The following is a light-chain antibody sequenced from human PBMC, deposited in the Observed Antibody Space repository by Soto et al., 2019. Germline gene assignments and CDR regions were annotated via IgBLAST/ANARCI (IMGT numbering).Light chain of an antibody. CDR3: QHYNSYSEA. V-gene: IGKV1-5*03. CDR2: KAS. J-gene: IGKJ1*01. Sequence: DIQMTQSPATLPGSLGDRVTITCRASQTISSWLAWYQQKPGKAPKLLIYKASSLKSGVPSRFSGSLYGTEFNLTISSLQTDDFATYYCQHYNSYSEAFGQGTKVDI. CDR1: QTISSW.